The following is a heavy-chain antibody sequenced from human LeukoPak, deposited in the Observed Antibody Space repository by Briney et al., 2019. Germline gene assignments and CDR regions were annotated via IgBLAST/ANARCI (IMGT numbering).Heavy chain of an antibody. D-gene: IGHD3-22*01. CDR1: GGSISSSSYY. CDR3: ARLRRVLRVKIVVEEKHFDY. Sequence: KSSETLSLTCTVSGGSISSSSYYWGWIRQPPGKGLEWIGSIYYSGSTYYNPSLKSRVTISVDTSKNQFSLKLSSVTAADTAVYYCARLRRVLRVKIVVEEKHFDYWGQGTLVTVSS. CDR2: IYYSGST. V-gene: IGHV4-39*01. J-gene: IGHJ4*02.